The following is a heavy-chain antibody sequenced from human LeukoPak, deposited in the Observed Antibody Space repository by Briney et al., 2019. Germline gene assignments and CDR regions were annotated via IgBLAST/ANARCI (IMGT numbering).Heavy chain of an antibody. CDR3: ARYYDSSGYYPGTAYFQH. V-gene: IGHV4-34*01. D-gene: IGHD3-22*01. J-gene: IGHJ1*01. CDR1: GGSLTDYY. CDR2: INHSGST. Sequence: PSETLSLTCAVYGGSLTDYYWTWIRQPPGKGLEWIGEINHSGSTNYNPSLKSRVTISVDTSKNQFSLKLSSVTAADTAVYYCARYYDSSGYYPGTAYFQHWGQGTLVTVSS.